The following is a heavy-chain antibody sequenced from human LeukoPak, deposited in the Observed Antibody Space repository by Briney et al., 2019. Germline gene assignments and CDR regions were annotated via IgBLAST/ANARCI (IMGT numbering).Heavy chain of an antibody. Sequence: GRSLRLSCAASGFTFSSYGMHWVRQAPGKGLEWVAVISYDGSNKYYADSVKGRFTISRDNSMNTLYLQMNSLNTEDTAVYYCASAAATMTNLRLVDYWGQGTLVTVSS. CDR2: ISYDGSNK. V-gene: IGHV3-30*03. J-gene: IGHJ4*02. CDR1: GFTFSSYG. CDR3: ASAAATMTNLRLVDY. D-gene: IGHD4-17*01.